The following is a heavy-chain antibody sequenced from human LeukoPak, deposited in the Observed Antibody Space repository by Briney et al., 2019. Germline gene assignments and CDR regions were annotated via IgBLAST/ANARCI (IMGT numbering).Heavy chain of an antibody. V-gene: IGHV1-69*04. CDR2: IIPILGIA. CDR3: ARESSVVVTAGGLVY. D-gene: IGHD2-21*02. Sequence: GASVMVSCKASGGTFSSYTISWVRQATGQGLEWMGRIIPILGIANYAQKFQGRVTITADKSTSTAYMELSSLRSEDTAVYYCARESSVVVTAGGLVYWGQGTLVTISS. CDR1: GGTFSSYT. J-gene: IGHJ4*02.